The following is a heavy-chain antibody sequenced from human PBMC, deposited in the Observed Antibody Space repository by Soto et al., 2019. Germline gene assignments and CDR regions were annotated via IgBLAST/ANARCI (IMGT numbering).Heavy chain of an antibody. CDR3: AKGSIEYSASVDN. CDR1: GLSFNSYA. D-gene: IGHD5-12*01. Sequence: EVHLLESGGGLVQPGGSLRLSCAASGLSFNSYAMVWVRQAPGKGLEWVSVISARGGSSYFADSGKGRFTISRDNSKNVLSLEMNSLRAEDTAIYFCAKGSIEYSASVDNWGQGTLVLVSS. CDR2: ISARGGSS. J-gene: IGHJ4*02. V-gene: IGHV3-23*01.